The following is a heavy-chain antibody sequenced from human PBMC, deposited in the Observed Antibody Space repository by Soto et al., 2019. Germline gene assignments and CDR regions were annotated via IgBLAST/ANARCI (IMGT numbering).Heavy chain of an antibody. V-gene: IGHV1-69*01. CDR2: IIPIFRTT. J-gene: IGHJ5*02. CDR1: GGSFSGQA. CDR3: ASVPT. Sequence: QVQLVQSGAEVKKPGSSVKVSCQASGGSFSGQAVSWVRQAPGQGLEWLGGIIPIFRTTNYARKFQGRLTITAYDSTGTASMELTSLRSEDTSIYYCASVPTWGQGTLVTVSS.